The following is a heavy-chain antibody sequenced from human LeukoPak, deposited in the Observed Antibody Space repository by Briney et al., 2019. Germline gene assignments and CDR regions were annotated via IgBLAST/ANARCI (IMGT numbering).Heavy chain of an antibody. CDR3: ASSHYYGSGSYHY. J-gene: IGHJ4*02. CDR1: GGSISSYY. D-gene: IGHD3-10*01. CDR2: IYYSGST. Sequence: SETLSLTCTVSGGSISSYYWSWIRQPPGKGLEWIGYIYYSGSTNYNPSLKSRVTISVDTSKNQFSLKLSSVTAADTAVYYCASSHYYGSGSYHYWGQGTLVTVSS. V-gene: IGHV4-59*01.